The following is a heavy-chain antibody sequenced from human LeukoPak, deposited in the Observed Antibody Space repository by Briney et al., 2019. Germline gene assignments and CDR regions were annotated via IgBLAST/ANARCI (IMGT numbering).Heavy chain of an antibody. Sequence: PGGSLRLSCAASGFTFSSYAMHWVRQAPGKGLEWVAVISYDGSNKYYADSVKGRFTISRDNSKNTLYLQMNSLRAEDTAVYYCARALYYDSSGYSDAEYFQHWGQGTLVTVSS. CDR3: ARALYYDSSGYSDAEYFQH. D-gene: IGHD3-22*01. CDR1: GFTFSSYA. J-gene: IGHJ1*01. CDR2: ISYDGSNK. V-gene: IGHV3-30-3*01.